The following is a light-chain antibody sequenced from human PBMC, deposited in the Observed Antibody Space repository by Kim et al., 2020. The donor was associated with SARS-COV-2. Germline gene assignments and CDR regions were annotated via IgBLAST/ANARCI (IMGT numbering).Light chain of an antibody. CDR2: YDS. CDR3: QVWDSSSDHYV. J-gene: IGLJ1*01. Sequence: SYELTQPPSVSVAPGKTAGITCGGNNIGSKSVHXYQQKPGQAPVLVIYYDSDRPSGIPERFSGSNSGNTATLTISRVEAGDEADYYSQVWDSSSDHYVFG. V-gene: IGLV3-21*04. CDR1: NIGSKS.